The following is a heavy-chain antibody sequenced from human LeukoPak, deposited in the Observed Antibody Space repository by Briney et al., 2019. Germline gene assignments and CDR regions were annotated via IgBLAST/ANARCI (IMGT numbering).Heavy chain of an antibody. D-gene: IGHD6-19*01. CDR3: AREWGRIAVAGGPGY. Sequence: GGSLRLSCEASGFIFSNYGMRWVRQAPGKGLEWVALIWYDGKTKFHADSVKGRFTISRDNSGNTLFLQMSSLRVEDTAIYYCAREWGRIAVAGGPGYWGQGALVTVSS. CDR2: IWYDGKTK. CDR1: GFIFSNYG. J-gene: IGHJ4*02. V-gene: IGHV3-33*01.